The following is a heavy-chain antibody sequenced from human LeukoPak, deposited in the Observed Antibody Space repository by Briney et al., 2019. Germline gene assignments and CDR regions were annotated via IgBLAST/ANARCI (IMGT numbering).Heavy chain of an antibody. V-gene: IGHV4-59*08. CDR2: IYYSGST. CDR3: AISHPGYGMDV. CDR1: GGSISSYY. Sequence: SETLSLTCTVSGGSISSYYWSWIRQPPGKGLGWIGYIYYSGSTNYNPSLKSRVTISVDTSKNQFSLKLSSVTAADTAVYYCAISHPGYGMDVWGQGTTVTVSS. J-gene: IGHJ6*02.